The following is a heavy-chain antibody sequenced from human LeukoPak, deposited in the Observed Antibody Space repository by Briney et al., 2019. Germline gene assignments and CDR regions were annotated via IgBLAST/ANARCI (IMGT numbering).Heavy chain of an antibody. D-gene: IGHD3-10*01. J-gene: IGHJ3*02. CDR3: AKDRAFVSGAGAFDI. CDR1: GDSVSSNAVA. Sequence: SQTLSLTCAISGDSVSSNAVAWNWIRQSPSRGLEWLGRTWYKSKWYNAYAVFVKSRITINPDTSKNQFSLQLNSVTPEDTAVYYCAKDRAFVSGAGAFDIWGQGTKVTVSS. V-gene: IGHV6-1*01. CDR2: TWYKSKWYN.